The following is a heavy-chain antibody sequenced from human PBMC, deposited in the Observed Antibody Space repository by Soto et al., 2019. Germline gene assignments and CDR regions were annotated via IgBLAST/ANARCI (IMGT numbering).Heavy chain of an antibody. CDR3: ARDTYSSSWLGDYYYYGMDV. V-gene: IGHV6-1*01. CDR2: TYYRSKWYN. Sequence: PSQTLSLTCAIFGDSVSSNSAAWNWIRQSPSRGLEWLGRTYYRSKWYNDYAVSVKSRITINPDTSKNQFSLQLNSVTPEDTAVYYCARDTYSSSWLGDYYYYGMDVWGQGTTVTVSS. D-gene: IGHD6-13*01. J-gene: IGHJ6*02. CDR1: GDSVSSNSAA.